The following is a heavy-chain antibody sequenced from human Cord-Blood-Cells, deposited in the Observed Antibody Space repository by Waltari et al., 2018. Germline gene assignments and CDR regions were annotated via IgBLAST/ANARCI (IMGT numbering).Heavy chain of an antibody. V-gene: IGHV3-21*01. Sequence: EVQLVEPGGGLVKPGGSLRPSCAAPGFPFSSYSMNWARQAPGKGLEWVSSISSSSSYIYYADSVKGRFTISRDNAKNSLYLQMNSLRAEDTAVYYCASSTPYWYFDLWGRGTLVTVSS. CDR3: ASSTPYWYFDL. J-gene: IGHJ2*01. CDR1: GFPFSSYS. CDR2: ISSSSSYI.